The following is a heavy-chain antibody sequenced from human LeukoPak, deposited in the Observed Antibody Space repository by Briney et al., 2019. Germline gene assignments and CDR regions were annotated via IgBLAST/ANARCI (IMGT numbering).Heavy chain of an antibody. CDR3: TTGQGGYYNPTPDY. J-gene: IGHJ4*02. CDR2: IKSKTDGGTT. CDR1: GFTFSNAW. D-gene: IGHD3-10*01. Sequence: GGSLRLSCAASGFTFSNAWMSWVRQAPGKGLEWVGRIKSKTDGGTTDYAAPVKGRFTISRDDSKNTLYLQMNSLKTEDTAVYYCTTGQGGYYNPTPDYWGQGTLVTVSS. V-gene: IGHV3-15*01.